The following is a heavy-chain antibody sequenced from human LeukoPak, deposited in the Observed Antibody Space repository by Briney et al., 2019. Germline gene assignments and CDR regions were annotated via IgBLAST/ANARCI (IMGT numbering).Heavy chain of an antibody. CDR3: ARRVDSYFDY. J-gene: IGHJ4*02. Sequence: ASETLSLTCTVSGGSISSYYWSWIRQPPGKGLEWIGYIYTSGRTNYNPSLKSRVTISVDTSKNQFSLKLSSVTAADTAVYYCARRVDSYFDYWGQGTLVTVSS. V-gene: IGHV4-4*09. D-gene: IGHD2-2*01. CDR1: GGSISSYY. CDR2: IYTSGRT.